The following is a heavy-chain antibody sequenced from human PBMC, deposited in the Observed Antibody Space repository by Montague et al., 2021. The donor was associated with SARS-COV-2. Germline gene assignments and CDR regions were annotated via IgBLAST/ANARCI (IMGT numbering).Heavy chain of an antibody. CDR2: ISDSGST. CDR1: GGSLNNYF. CDR3: ARVDSSGPGEY. D-gene: IGHD3-22*01. J-gene: IGHJ4*02. V-gene: IGHV4-4*08. Sequence: SETLSLTCTVSGGSLNNYFWSWIRQPPGKGLEWVGYISDSGSTKYNPSLQRRVPISVDTARNQFYLKLLSVTAADTAFYYCARVDSSGPGEYWGQGILVSVSS.